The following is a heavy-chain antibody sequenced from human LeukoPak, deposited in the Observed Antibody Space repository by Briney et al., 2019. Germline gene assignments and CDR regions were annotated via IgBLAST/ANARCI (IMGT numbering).Heavy chain of an antibody. V-gene: IGHV3-13*01. CDR2: IGSAGDT. Sequence: GGSLRLSCAASGFAFSSYDMHWVRQAIGQGLEWVSAIGSAGDTYYPGSVKGRFTISRDNSKNTLYLQMNSLRAEDTAVYYCASHFWWSYRYGLDYWGQGTLVTVSS. D-gene: IGHD3-16*02. CDR1: GFAFSSYD. CDR3: ASHFWWSYRYGLDY. J-gene: IGHJ4*02.